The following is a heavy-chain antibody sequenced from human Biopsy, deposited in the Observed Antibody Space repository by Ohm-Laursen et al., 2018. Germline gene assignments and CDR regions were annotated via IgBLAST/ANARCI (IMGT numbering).Heavy chain of an antibody. CDR1: EFNVDRNH. CDR3: AGAGGHSF. V-gene: IGHV3-66*01. J-gene: IGHJ4*02. D-gene: IGHD3-16*01. CDR2: IHVSGRT. Sequence: SLRLSCTASEFNVDRNHMNWVRQAPGKGLEWVSMIHVSGRTDYADSVKGRFTVSRDNSKDTVYLQMNALRVDDTAMYYCAGAGGHSFWGQGALVTVSS.